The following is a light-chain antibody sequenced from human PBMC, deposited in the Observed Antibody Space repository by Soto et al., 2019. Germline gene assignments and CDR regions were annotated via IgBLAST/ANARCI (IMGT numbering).Light chain of an antibody. Sequence: QSALTQPAAMSGSPGQSITISSTGSSSDVGGYNYVSWYQQYPGKAPSLMIYEVSNRPSGVSDRFSGSKSGNTASLTISGLQAEDEADYYCSSYTSSYIYVFGTGTKVTVL. CDR2: EVS. V-gene: IGLV2-14*01. CDR1: SSDVGGYNY. J-gene: IGLJ1*01. CDR3: SSYTSSYIYV.